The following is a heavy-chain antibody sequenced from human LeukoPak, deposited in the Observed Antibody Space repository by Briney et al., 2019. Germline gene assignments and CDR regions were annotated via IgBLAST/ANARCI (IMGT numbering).Heavy chain of an antibody. Sequence: SETLSLTCTVSGGSVSSGSYYWSWIRQPPGKGLEWIGEINHSGSTNYNPSLKSRVTISVDTSKNQFSLKLSSVTAADTAVYYCARGGRRRYCSSTSCLPAGAFDIWGQGTMVTVSS. CDR1: GGSVSSGSYY. CDR2: INHSGST. CDR3: ARGGRRRYCSSTSCLPAGAFDI. D-gene: IGHD2-2*01. V-gene: IGHV4-39*07. J-gene: IGHJ3*02.